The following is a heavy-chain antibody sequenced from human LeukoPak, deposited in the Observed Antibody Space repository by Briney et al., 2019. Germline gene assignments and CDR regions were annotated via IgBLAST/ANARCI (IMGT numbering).Heavy chain of an antibody. CDR3: AREGGPYRPLDY. Sequence: KPSETLSLTCAVYGESSSDYYWSWIRQPPGRGLEWIGEINHTGGTNYNPSLKSRVAISVDKSENHISLKLTSVTAADTAVYYCAREGGPYRPLDYSGQGTLVTVAS. J-gene: IGHJ4*02. CDR1: GESSSDYY. V-gene: IGHV4-34*01. CDR2: INHTGGT.